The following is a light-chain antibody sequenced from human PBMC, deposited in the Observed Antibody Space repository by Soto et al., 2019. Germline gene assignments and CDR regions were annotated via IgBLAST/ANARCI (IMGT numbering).Light chain of an antibody. Sequence: QSVLTQPPSVSAAPGQTVTISCSGSSSNIGNNYVSWYQQLPGTAPKLLIYDNNNRPSGIPDRFSGSKSGTSATLGITGLQTGDEADYYCGTCDSSLSAGVFGGGTKVTVL. J-gene: IGLJ2*01. CDR3: GTCDSSLSAGV. V-gene: IGLV1-51*01. CDR2: DNN. CDR1: SSNIGNNY.